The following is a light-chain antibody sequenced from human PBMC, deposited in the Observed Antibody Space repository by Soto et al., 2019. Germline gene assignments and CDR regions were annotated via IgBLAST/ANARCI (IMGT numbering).Light chain of an antibody. CDR2: DAS. CDR1: LPVRNNY. J-gene: IGKJ5*01. CDR3: QQRTRWPMA. V-gene: IGKV3D-20*02. Sequence: VLTQSPGTLSLSPGESGALSCGARLPVRNNYLAWYQQKPGQAPRLLIYDASSRATGIPARFCGSGSGTEFTLTIGSLQSEDFAVYYCQQRTRWPMAVGQGTRLEI.